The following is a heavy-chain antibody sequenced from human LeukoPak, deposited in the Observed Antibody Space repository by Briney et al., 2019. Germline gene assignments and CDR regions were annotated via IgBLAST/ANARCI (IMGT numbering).Heavy chain of an antibody. CDR1: GFTFSSYA. V-gene: IGHV4-39*01. Sequence: PGGSLRLSCAASGFTFSSYAMSWIRQPPGKGLEWIGSIYYSGSTYYNPSLKSRVTISVDTSKNQFSLKLSSVTAADTAVYYCASVGAQNWFDPWGQGTLVTVSS. CDR3: ASVGAQNWFDP. CDR2: IYYSGST. J-gene: IGHJ5*02. D-gene: IGHD1-26*01.